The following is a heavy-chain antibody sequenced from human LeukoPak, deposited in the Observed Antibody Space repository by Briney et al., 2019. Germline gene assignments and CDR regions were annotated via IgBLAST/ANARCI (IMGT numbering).Heavy chain of an antibody. CDR2: IYTSGGT. V-gene: IGHV4-61*02. Sequence: SQTLSLTCTVSGGSISSGSYYWRWLRQPAGKGLEWIGRIYTSGGTNYNPPLKSRVTISVDTSKNQFSLKLSSVTAADTAVYYCARIPSYYYYMDVWGKGATVTVSS. J-gene: IGHJ6*03. CDR3: ARIPSYYYYMDV. CDR1: GGSISSGSYY.